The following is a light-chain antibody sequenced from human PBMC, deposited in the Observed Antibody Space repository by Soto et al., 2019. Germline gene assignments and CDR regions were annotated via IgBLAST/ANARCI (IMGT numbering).Light chain of an antibody. CDR3: PQRFNWPLT. Sequence: EIVLTQSPATLSLSPGERVTLSCRASQSVSSYLAWYQQKPGQAPRLLIYDASNRATGIPARFSGSGSGTDFTLTISSLEPEDFAVYYCPQRFNWPLTFGGGTKVEIK. J-gene: IGKJ4*01. CDR1: QSVSSY. V-gene: IGKV3-11*01. CDR2: DAS.